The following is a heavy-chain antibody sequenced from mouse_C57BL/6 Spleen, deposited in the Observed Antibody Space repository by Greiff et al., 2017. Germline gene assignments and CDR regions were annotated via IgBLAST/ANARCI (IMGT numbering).Heavy chain of an antibody. CDR1: GFTFSSYA. D-gene: IGHD3-2*02. CDR3: AREESSGYYFDY. Sequence: EVKLVESGGGLVKPGGSLKLSCAASGFTFSSYAMSWVRQTPEKRLEWVATISAGGSYTYYPDNVKGRFTISRDNAKNNLYLQMSHLKSEDTAMYYCAREESSGYYFDYWGQGTTLTVSS. J-gene: IGHJ2*01. CDR2: ISAGGSYT. V-gene: IGHV5-4*01.